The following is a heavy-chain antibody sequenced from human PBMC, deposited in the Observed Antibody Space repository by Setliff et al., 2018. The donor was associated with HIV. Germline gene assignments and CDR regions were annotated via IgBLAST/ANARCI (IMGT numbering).Heavy chain of an antibody. CDR2: IYSDGRT. CDR3: ARDREAMITGFYFYFYMDV. V-gene: IGHV3-66*02. J-gene: IGHJ6*03. Sequence: GGSLRLSCAASGFSVSNNFMSWVRQAPGKGLEWVSLIYSDGRTNHADSVKGRFTISRDNSKNTVYLKMSSLRAEDTAVYYCARDREAMITGFYFYFYMDVWGKGTTVTVSS. D-gene: IGHD3-16*01. CDR1: GFSVSNNF.